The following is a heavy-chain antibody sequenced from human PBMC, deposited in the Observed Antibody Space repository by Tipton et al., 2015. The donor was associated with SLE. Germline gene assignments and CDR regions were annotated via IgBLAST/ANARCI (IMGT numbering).Heavy chain of an antibody. V-gene: IGHV3-23*01. CDR3: TKETAGGYWYLEL. Sequence: GSLRLSCAASGFTFNNYAMTWVRQAPGKGLEWVSTVSTDGSTTYYADSVKGRFTVSRDNSKNTLYLQMSSLGAEDSAVYYCTKETAGGYWYLELWGRGTLVTVSS. CDR2: VSTDGSTT. D-gene: IGHD4-23*01. J-gene: IGHJ2*01. CDR1: GFTFNNYA.